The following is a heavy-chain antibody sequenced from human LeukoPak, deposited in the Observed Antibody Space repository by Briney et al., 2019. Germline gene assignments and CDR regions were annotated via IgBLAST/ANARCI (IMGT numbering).Heavy chain of an antibody. J-gene: IGHJ2*01. Sequence: GGSLRLSCAASGFTFSSYWMHWVRQAPGKGLVWVSRINSDGSSTSYADSVKGRFTISRDNAKNTLYLQMNSLRAEDTAVYYCAREFGLRYFDWLHPQWYFDLWGRGTLVTVSS. CDR2: INSDGSST. CDR3: AREFGLRYFDWLHPQWYFDL. V-gene: IGHV3-74*01. CDR1: GFTFSSYW. D-gene: IGHD3-9*01.